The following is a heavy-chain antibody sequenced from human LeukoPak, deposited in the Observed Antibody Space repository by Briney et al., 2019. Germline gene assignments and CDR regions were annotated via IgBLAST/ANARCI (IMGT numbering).Heavy chain of an antibody. CDR1: GGSISSYY. D-gene: IGHD3-9*01. CDR2: IYTSGST. V-gene: IGHV4-4*07. Sequence: SETLSLTCTVSGGSISSYYWSWIRQPAGKGLEWIGRIYTSGSTNYNPSLKSRVTMSVDTSKNQFSLRLSSVTAADTAVYYCVRRRYFDWSFDYWGQGTLVTVSS. CDR3: VRRRYFDWSFDY. J-gene: IGHJ4*02.